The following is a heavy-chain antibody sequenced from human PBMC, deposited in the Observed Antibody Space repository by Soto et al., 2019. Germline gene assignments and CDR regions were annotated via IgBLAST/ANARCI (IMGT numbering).Heavy chain of an antibody. V-gene: IGHV3-15*01. CDR3: TTGLRKIVVVTASHFDI. D-gene: IGHD2-21*02. Sequence: GGSLRLSCAASGFTFSNAWMSWVRQAPGKGLEWVGRIKSKTDGGTTDYAAPVKGRFTISRDDSKNTLYLQMNSLKTEDTAVCYCTTGLRKIVVVTASHFDIWGQGTMVTVAS. CDR2: IKSKTDGGTT. J-gene: IGHJ3*02. CDR1: GFTFSNAW.